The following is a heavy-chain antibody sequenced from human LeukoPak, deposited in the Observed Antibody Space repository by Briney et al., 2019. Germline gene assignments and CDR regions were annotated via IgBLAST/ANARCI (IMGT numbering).Heavy chain of an antibody. V-gene: IGHV3-64*01. D-gene: IGHD1-26*01. CDR2: ISSNGGST. CDR1: GFTFSSYA. CDR3: AREGATAAFDI. J-gene: IGHJ3*02. Sequence: PGGSLRLSCAASGFTFSSYAMHWVRQAPGKGLEYVSAISSNGGSTYYANSVKGRFTISRDNSKNTLYLQMGSLRAEDMAVYYCAREGATAAFDIWGRGTMVTVSS.